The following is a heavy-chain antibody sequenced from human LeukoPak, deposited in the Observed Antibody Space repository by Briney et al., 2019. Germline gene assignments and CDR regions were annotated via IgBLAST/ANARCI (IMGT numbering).Heavy chain of an antibody. CDR1: GGAISSYY. J-gene: IGHJ4*02. CDR2: IYYSGST. D-gene: IGHD5-18*01. V-gene: IGHV4-59*01. Sequence: SETLSLTCTVSGGAISSYYCSWIRQPPGKGLEWIGDIYYSGSTNYNPSLKSRVTISVDTSKNQFSLKLSSVTAADTAVYYCARGNGYLFWGQGTLVTVSS. CDR3: ARGNGYLF.